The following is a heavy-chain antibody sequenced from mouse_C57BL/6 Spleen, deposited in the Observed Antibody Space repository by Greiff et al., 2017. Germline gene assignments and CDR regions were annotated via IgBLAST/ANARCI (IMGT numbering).Heavy chain of an antibody. Sequence: QVQLKESGAELVKPGASVKISCKASGYAFSSYWMNWVKQRPGKGLEWIGQIYPGDGDTNYNGKFKGKATLTADKPSSTAYMQLSSLTSEDSAVYFCARSIYDGYYDDYWGQGTTLTVSS. D-gene: IGHD2-3*01. CDR2: IYPGDGDT. V-gene: IGHV1-80*01. CDR1: GYAFSSYW. J-gene: IGHJ2*01. CDR3: ARSIYDGYYDDY.